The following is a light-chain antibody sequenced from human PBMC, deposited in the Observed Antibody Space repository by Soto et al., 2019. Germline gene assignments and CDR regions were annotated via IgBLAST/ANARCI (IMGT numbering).Light chain of an antibody. V-gene: IGKV1-5*03. CDR3: QQYNSYPRT. J-gene: IGKJ1*01. CDR2: KVS. Sequence: DIQMTQSPSTLFPSVGDRVTITSRASQSFSNWLAWYEQKPGKAPKLLSYKVSSLESGVPSRFSGTASGTEFTLTISTLQPNDFATNYCQQYNSYPRTFGQGTEMEIK. CDR1: QSFSNW.